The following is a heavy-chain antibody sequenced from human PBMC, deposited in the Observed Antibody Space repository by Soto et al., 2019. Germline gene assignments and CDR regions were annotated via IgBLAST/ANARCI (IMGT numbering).Heavy chain of an antibody. Sequence: QVQLVQSGAEVKKPGSSVKVSCKASGGTFSSYTISWLRQAPGQGLEWMGGINPMFGTTKYAQKFQGRVTITADESTSTAYMEMSSLRSEDTAVYYCVRGVVVVTASQLGWFDPWGQGTLVIVSS. CDR1: GGTFSSYT. V-gene: IGHV1-69*01. D-gene: IGHD2-15*01. J-gene: IGHJ5*02. CDR3: VRGVVVVTASQLGWFDP. CDR2: INPMFGTT.